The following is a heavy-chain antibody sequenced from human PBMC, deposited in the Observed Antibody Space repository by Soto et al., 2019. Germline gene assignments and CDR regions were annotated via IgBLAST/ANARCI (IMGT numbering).Heavy chain of an antibody. V-gene: IGHV3-13*01. CDR2: IGTKADT. Sequence: GGSLRLSCAASGFDFSSYDMFWVRQPTGKGLEWVSAIGTKADTFYPDSVKGRFTITRENARNFLYLQMNSLRAGDTAVYYCARSPSGSYPSGNALDIWGQGTMVTVSS. CDR1: GFDFSSYD. J-gene: IGHJ3*02. D-gene: IGHD1-26*01. CDR3: ARSPSGSYPSGNALDI.